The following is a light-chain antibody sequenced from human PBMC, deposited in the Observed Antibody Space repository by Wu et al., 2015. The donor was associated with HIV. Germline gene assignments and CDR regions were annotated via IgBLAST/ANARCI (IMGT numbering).Light chain of an antibody. CDR1: QSIGNN. CDR3: QHYNSWPYS. J-gene: IGKJ2*03. V-gene: IGKV3-15*01. Sequence: EIVMTQSPATLSVSPGERATLSCRASQSIGNNLAWYQQKPGQAPRLLIYDASARATGIPARFSGSGSGTEFALTISSLQSEDSAVYYCQHYNSWPYSFGQGTKLEIK. CDR2: DAS.